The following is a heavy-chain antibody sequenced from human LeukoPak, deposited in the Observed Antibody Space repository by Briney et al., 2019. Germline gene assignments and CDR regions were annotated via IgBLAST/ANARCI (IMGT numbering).Heavy chain of an antibody. V-gene: IGHV3-7*01. CDR3: ARDWGTDFWSGYMD. D-gene: IGHD3-3*01. CDR2: IKQDGSEK. Sequence: GGSLRLSCAVSGFTFSSYWMSWVRQAPGKGLEWVANIKQDGSEKYYVDSVKGRFTISRDNAKNSLDLQMNSLRVEDTAVYYCARDWGTDFWSGYMDWGQGTLVTVSS. CDR1: GFTFSSYW. J-gene: IGHJ4*02.